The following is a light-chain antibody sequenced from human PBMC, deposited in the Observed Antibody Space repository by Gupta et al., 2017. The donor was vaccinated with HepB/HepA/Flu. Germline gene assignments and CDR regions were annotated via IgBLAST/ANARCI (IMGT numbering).Light chain of an antibody. V-gene: IGLV1-40*01. J-gene: IGLJ2*01. CDR1: SSNIGAGYD. CDR2: GNS. CDR3: HYSDTSISSWV. Sequence: QSVLTQPPSVSGAPLQRVTISCTGSSSNIGAGYDVHWYQQLPGTAPKPLIVGNSNRPSGVNDRFLSYPSGNYASTVTNVLPTEEEADDYCHYSDTSISSWVFGGGTKLTVL.